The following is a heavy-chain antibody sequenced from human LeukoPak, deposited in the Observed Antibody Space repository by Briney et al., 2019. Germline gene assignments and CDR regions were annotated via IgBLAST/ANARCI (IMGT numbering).Heavy chain of an antibody. D-gene: IGHD3-16*02. Sequence: GGSLRLSCSASGFTFDDYAMHWVRQAPGKGQEWVANIKQDGSEKYYVDSVKGRFTISRDNAKNSLYLQMNSLRAEDTAVYYCARSYYDYVWGSYRNWGQGTLVTVSS. CDR2: IKQDGSEK. V-gene: IGHV3-7*01. CDR1: GFTFDDYA. CDR3: ARSYYDYVWGSYRN. J-gene: IGHJ4*02.